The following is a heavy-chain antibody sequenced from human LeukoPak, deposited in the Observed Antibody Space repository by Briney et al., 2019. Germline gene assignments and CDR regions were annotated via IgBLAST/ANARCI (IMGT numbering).Heavy chain of an antibody. CDR2: INNDGNRT. CDR1: GFTFNRYW. CDR3: ASGGDGAIDY. J-gene: IGHJ4*02. V-gene: IGHV3-74*01. Sequence: GGSLRLSCAASGFTFNRYWKHWVRQAPGKGPVWVSYINNDGNRTTYADSVRGRFTISRDIAKNTVYLQMNSLRSEDSAVYYCASGGDGAIDYWGQGTIVTVSS. D-gene: IGHD3-16*01.